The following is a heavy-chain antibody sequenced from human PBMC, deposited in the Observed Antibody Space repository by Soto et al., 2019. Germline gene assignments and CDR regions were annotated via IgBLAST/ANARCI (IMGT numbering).Heavy chain of an antibody. CDR3: ARGPPRYCTNGVCYNWPRSYYYYGMDV. V-gene: IGHV4-34*01. Sequence: SETLSLTCADYGASFSGYSSTWICQPPGKGLAWRGGPNDSGSTNYNPSLKSRVTISVDTSKNQFSLKLSSVTAADTAVYYCARGPPRYCTNGVCYNWPRSYYYYGMDVWGQGTTVTVS. CDR1: GASFSGYS. D-gene: IGHD2-8*01. CDR2: PNDSGST. J-gene: IGHJ6*02.